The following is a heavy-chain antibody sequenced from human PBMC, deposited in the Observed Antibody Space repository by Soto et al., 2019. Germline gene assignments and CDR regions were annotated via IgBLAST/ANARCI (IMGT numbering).Heavy chain of an antibody. J-gene: IGHJ4*02. CDR1: VLTFSSLA. D-gene: IGHD6-19*01. Sequence: EVQLLESGGGLVQPGGSLRLSCEASVLTFSSLAMTWVRQAPGKGLEWVSSFADGGSHPDYADSVKGRFTISRDNSRKTVYLQMSSLRADDTAVYFCTSGGCLLSSGWYKHYFDDWGQGTLVTVSS. V-gene: IGHV3-23*01. CDR2: FADGGSHP. CDR3: TSGGCLLSSGWYKHYFDD.